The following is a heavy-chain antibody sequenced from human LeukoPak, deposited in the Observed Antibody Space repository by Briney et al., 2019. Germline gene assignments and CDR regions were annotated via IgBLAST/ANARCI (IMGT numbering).Heavy chain of an antibody. CDR1: GGSISSSNW. J-gene: IGHJ6*02. CDR2: IFHGGST. V-gene: IGHV4-4*02. D-gene: IGHD5-18*01. Sequence: PSGTLSLTCAVSGGSISSSNWWSWVRQPPGKGLEWIGEIFHGGSTNYNPSLMSRVSVSVDKSKNQFSLKLSSVTAADTAVYYCASPGGSYGSYYYSGMDVWGQGTTVTVSS. CDR3: ASPGGSYGSYYYSGMDV.